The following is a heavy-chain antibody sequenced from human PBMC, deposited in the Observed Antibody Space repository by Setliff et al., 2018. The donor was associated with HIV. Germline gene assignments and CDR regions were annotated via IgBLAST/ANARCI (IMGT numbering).Heavy chain of an antibody. CDR3: ARDVGLCGVDCWPYFYFDL. D-gene: IGHD2-21*02. J-gene: IGHJ2*01. CDR2: IIPIFGTA. CDR1: GGTFSSYA. V-gene: IGHV1-69*05. Sequence: SVKVSCKASGGTFSSYAISWVRQAPGQGLEWMGGIIPIFGTANYAQKFQGRVTITTDESTSTAYMELSSLRSEDTAVYYCARDVGLCGVDCWPYFYFDLWGRGNLVTVSS.